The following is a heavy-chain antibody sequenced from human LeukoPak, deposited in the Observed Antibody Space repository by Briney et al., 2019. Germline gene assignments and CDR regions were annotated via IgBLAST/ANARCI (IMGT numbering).Heavy chain of an antibody. J-gene: IGHJ5*02. D-gene: IGHD3-22*01. Sequence: KPSETLSLTCTVSGGSISSYYWSWLRQPPGKGLEWIGYVYYSGSTTYNPSLKSRVTISVDTSKNQFSLKLSSVTAADTAVYYCARAPYTSGFYFFDPWGQGTLVTVSS. CDR3: ARAPYTSGFYFFDP. V-gene: IGHV4-59*13. CDR2: VYYSGST. CDR1: GGSISSYY.